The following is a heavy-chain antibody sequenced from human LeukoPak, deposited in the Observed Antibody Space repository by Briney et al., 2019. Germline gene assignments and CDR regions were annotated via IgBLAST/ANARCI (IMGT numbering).Heavy chain of an antibody. CDR3: ARDSDSGTSWTNWFDP. J-gene: IGHJ5*02. Sequence: ASVKVSCKSSGYTLTDYYMNWVRQAPGQGLQWMGWINPNNGDTNYAQNFQGRVTMTRDTSISTAYMELSRLRSGDTAVYYCARDSDSGTSWTNWFDPWGQGTLVTVSS. V-gene: IGHV1-2*02. CDR1: GYTLTDYY. CDR2: INPNNGDT. D-gene: IGHD1-26*01.